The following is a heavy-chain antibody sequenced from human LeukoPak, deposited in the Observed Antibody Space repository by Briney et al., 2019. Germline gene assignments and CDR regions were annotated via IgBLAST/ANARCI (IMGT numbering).Heavy chain of an antibody. CDR3: ASGSYYVSEY. CDR1: GGPISSYY. CDR2: IYYSGST. J-gene: IGHJ4*02. Sequence: SETLSLTCTVSGGPISSYYWSWIRQPPGKGLEWIGYIYYSGSTNYNPSLKSRVTISVDTSKNQFSLKLSSVTAADTAVYYCASGSYYVSEYWGQGTLVTVSS. D-gene: IGHD1-26*01. V-gene: IGHV4-59*01.